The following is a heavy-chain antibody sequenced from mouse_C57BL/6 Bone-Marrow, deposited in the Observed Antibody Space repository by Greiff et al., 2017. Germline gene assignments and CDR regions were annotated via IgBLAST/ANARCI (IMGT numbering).Heavy chain of an antibody. CDR1: GFTFSDYG. CDR3: ARGYYVDY. J-gene: IGHJ2*01. Sequence: EVKLMESGGGLVKPGGSLKLSCAASGFTFSDYGMHWVRQAPEQGLEWVAYISSGSSTIYYADTVKGRFTIARDNAKNTLFLQMTSLRSDDTAMYYCARGYYVDYWGQGTTLTVSS. CDR2: ISSGSSTI. V-gene: IGHV5-17*01.